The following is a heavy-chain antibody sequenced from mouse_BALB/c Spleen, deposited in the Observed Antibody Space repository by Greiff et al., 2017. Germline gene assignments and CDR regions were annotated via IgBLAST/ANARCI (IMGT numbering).Heavy chain of an antibody. V-gene: IGHV3-8*02. CDR1: GDSITSGY. J-gene: IGHJ4*01. Sequence: EVQLQESGPSLVKPSQTLSLTCSVTGDSITSGYWNWIRKFPGNKLEYMGYISYSGSTYYNPSLKSRISITRDTSKNQYYLQLNSVTTEDTATYYCARYTGLPHYYAMDYWGQGTSVTVSS. D-gene: IGHD2-4*01. CDR3: ARYTGLPHYYAMDY. CDR2: ISYSGST.